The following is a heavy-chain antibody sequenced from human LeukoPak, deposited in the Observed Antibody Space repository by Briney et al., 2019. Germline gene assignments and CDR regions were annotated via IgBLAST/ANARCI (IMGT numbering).Heavy chain of an antibody. CDR2: IYYSGST. CDR3: ARGLSPKLRLFDY. CDR1: GGSISSSSYY. D-gene: IGHD2/OR15-2a*01. Sequence: SETLSLTCTVSGGSISSSSYYWGWIRQPPGKGLEWIGSIYYSGSTYYNPSLKSRVTISVDTSKNQFSLKLSSVTAADTAVYYCARGLSPKLRLFDYWGQGTLVTVSS. J-gene: IGHJ4*02. V-gene: IGHV4-39*01.